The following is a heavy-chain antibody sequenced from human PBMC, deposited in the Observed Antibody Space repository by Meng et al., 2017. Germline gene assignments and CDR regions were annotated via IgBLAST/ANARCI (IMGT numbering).Heavy chain of an antibody. CDR1: GFTFSDNY. D-gene: IGHD2-15*01. J-gene: IGHJ2*01. Sequence: RVQAGGGLVRAGGSLRLSFAASGFTFSDNYISWIRPGPGKGLEWVSYISNSGSTINYADYVKGRFTISRENDKNKLHLQMNRLRAEDTAVYYCARASVAVYFDLWGRGTLVTVSS. CDR2: ISNSGSTI. V-gene: IGHV3-11*01. CDR3: ARASVAVYFDL.